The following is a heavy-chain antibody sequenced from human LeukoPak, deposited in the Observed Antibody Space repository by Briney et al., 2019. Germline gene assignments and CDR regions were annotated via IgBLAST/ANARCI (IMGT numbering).Heavy chain of an antibody. D-gene: IGHD6-13*01. CDR1: GFTFSTFA. V-gene: IGHV3-23*01. Sequence: PGGSLRLSCAASGFTFSTFAMIWVRQPPGKGLEWVSSIFPSGGEIHYADSVRGRFTISRDNAKNSLYLQMNSLRAEDTAVYYCAGSWSPYDAFDIWGQGTMVTVSS. J-gene: IGHJ3*02. CDR3: AGSWSPYDAFDI. CDR2: IFPSGGEI.